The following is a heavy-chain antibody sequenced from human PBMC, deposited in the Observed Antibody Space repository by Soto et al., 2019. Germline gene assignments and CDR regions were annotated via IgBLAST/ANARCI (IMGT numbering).Heavy chain of an antibody. CDR2: ISYDGSNK. D-gene: IGHD6-19*01. CDR1: VFTFSSYG. CDR3: AKVGSSGYGMDV. J-gene: IGHJ6*02. Sequence: PRWSLRLSCSASVFTFSSYGMHWVRQAPGKGLEWVAVISYDGSNKYYADSVKGRFTISRDNSKNTLYLQMNSLRAEDTAVYYCAKVGSSGYGMDVWGQGTTVTVSS. V-gene: IGHV3-30*18.